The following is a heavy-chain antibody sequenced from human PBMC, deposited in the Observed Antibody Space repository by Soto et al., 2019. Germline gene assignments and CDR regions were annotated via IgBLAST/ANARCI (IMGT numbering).Heavy chain of an antibody. J-gene: IGHJ6*02. CDR1: GYSFTSYW. Sequence: PGESLKISCKGSGYSFTSYWIGWVRQMPGKGLEWMGIIYPGDSDTRYSPSFQGQVTISADKSISTAYLQWSSLKASDTAMYYCARHRRLRKDYYYYYGMDVWGQGTTVTVSS. D-gene: IGHD4-17*01. V-gene: IGHV5-51*01. CDR3: ARHRRLRKDYYYYYGMDV. CDR2: IYPGDSDT.